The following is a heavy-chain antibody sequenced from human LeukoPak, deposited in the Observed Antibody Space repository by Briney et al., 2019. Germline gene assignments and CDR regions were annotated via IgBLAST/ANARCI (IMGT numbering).Heavy chain of an antibody. J-gene: IGHJ6*02. CDR1: GGSISSGGYY. Sequence: PSETLSLTCTVSGGSISSGGYYWSWIRQHPGKGLEWIGYIYYSGSTYYNPSLKSRVTISVDTSKNQFSLKLSSVTAADTAVYYCARHHHSGSYFDLILTTTTSYGMDVWGQGTTVTVSS. V-gene: IGHV4-31*03. CDR2: IYYSGST. CDR3: ARHHHSGSYFDLILTTTTSYGMDV. D-gene: IGHD1-26*01.